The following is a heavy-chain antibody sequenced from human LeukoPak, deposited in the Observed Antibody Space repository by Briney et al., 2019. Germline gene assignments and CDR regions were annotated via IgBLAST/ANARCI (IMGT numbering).Heavy chain of an antibody. D-gene: IGHD2-2*01. CDR1: GGTFSSYA. Sequence: VASVKVSCKASGGTFSSYAINWVRQAPGQGLEWMGRIIPIPGIANYAQKFQGRVTITTDESTSTAYMELSSLRSEDTAVYYCARGDVVVPAAIPDWGQGTPVTVSS. V-gene: IGHV1-69*04. CDR3: ARGDVVVPAAIPD. CDR2: IIPIPGIA. J-gene: IGHJ4*02.